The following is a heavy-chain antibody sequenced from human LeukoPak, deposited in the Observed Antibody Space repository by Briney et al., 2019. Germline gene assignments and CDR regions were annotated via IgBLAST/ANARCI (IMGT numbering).Heavy chain of an antibody. D-gene: IGHD5-18*01. CDR1: GFTFSSYG. CDR3: AKDNTAMVDY. Sequence: GGSLRLSCAASGFTFSSYGMHWVRQAPGKGLEWVAFIRYGGSNKYYADSVKGRFTISRDNSKNTLYLQMNSLRAEDTAVYYCAKDNTAMVDYWGQGTLVTVSS. J-gene: IGHJ4*02. V-gene: IGHV3-30*02. CDR2: IRYGGSNK.